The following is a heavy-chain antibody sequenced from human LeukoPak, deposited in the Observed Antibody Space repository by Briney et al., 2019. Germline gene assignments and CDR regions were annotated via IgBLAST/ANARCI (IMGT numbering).Heavy chain of an antibody. CDR3: AKHRFGDYFDY. CDR2: ISGSGGST. J-gene: IGHJ4*02. Sequence: GGSLRLSCAASGFTVSSNYMSWVRQAPGKGLEWVSAISGSGGSTYYADSVKGRFTISRDNSKNTLYLQMNSLRAEDTAVYYCAKHRFGDYFDYWGQGTLVTVSS. D-gene: IGHD3-10*01. CDR1: GFTVSSNY. V-gene: IGHV3-23*01.